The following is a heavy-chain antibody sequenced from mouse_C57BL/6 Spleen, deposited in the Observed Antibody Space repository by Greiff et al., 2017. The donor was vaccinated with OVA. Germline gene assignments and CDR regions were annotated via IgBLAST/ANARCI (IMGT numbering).Heavy chain of an antibody. CDR1: GYTFTSYW. CDR3: ARQATAFDD. J-gene: IGHJ2*01. Sequence: VQLQQPGAELVMPGASVKLSCKASGYTFTSYWMHWVKQRPGQGLEWIGEIDPSDSYTNYNQKFKGKSTLTVDKSSSTAYMQLSSLTSEDSAVDYCARQATAFDDWGQGTTLTVSS. CDR2: IDPSDSYT. D-gene: IGHD1-2*01. V-gene: IGHV1-69*01.